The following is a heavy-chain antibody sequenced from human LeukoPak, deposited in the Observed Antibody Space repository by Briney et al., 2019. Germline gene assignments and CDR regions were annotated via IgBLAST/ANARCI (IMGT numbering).Heavy chain of an antibody. CDR3: AKPGREQWLVYVY. J-gene: IGHJ4*02. D-gene: IGHD6-19*01. CDR1: GFTFSSYA. V-gene: IGHV3-23*01. CDR2: ISGSGGST. Sequence: GGSLRLSCAASGFTFSSYAMSWVRQAPGKGLERVSAISGSGGSTYYADSVKGRFTISRDNSKNTLYLQMNSLRAEDTAVYYCAKPGREQWLVYVYWGQGTLVTVSS.